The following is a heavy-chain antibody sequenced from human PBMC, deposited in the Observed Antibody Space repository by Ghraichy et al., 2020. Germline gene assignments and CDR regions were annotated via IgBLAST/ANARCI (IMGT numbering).Heavy chain of an antibody. J-gene: IGHJ6*02. Sequence: GSLRLSCAASGFTFSSYDMHWVRQATGKGLEWVSAIGTAGDPYYPGSVKGRFTISRENAKNSLYLQMSSLRAGDTAVYYCARSYCSSTSCYGSGMDVWGQGTTVTVSS. V-gene: IGHV3-13*05. CDR2: IGTAGDP. D-gene: IGHD2-2*01. CDR3: ARSYCSSTSCYGSGMDV. CDR1: GFTFSSYD.